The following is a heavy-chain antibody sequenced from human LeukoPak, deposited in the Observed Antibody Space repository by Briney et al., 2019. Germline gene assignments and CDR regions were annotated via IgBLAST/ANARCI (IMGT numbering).Heavy chain of an antibody. D-gene: IGHD4-23*01. J-gene: IGHJ4*02. CDR3: ARGRSGYGGNSGIASCDY. CDR1: GYSISSGYD. CDR2: IYHTGET. V-gene: IGHV4-38-2*01. Sequence: SETLSLTCAVSGYSISSGYDWGWIRQPPGKGLEWIGCIYHTGETHYNPSLKSRLTMSVDTSKNQFSLKLNSLTAADTAVYYCARGRSGYGGNSGIASCDYWGQGTLVSVST.